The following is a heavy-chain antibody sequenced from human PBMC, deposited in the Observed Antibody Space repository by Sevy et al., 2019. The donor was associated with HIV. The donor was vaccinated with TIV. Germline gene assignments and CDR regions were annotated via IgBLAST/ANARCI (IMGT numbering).Heavy chain of an antibody. CDR2: IYYSGST. V-gene: IGHV4-39*01. CDR3: ARQARLVEDFGGYFDY. Sequence: SETLSLTCIVSGGSINTSSYYWGWIRQPPGKGLEWIGNIYYSGSTFYNSSLKSRLTISVDTSKNQFSLKLSSVTAADTALYYCARQARLVEDFGGYFDYWGQGTLVTVSS. J-gene: IGHJ4*02. D-gene: IGHD3-16*01. CDR1: GGSINTSSYY.